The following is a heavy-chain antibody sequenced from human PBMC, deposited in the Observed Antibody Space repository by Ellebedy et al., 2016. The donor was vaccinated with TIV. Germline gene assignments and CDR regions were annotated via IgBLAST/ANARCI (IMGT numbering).Heavy chain of an antibody. CDR2: IDPSDSYT. D-gene: IGHD2-15*01. CDR1: GYSFTSYW. V-gene: IGHV5-10-1*01. CDR3: ATIEGGGIRRGFDP. J-gene: IGHJ5*02. Sequence: GESLKISXKGSGYSFTSYWISWVRQMPGKGLEWMGRIDPSDSYTNYSPSFQGHVTISADKSIGTAYLQWSSLKASDTAMYYCATIEGGGIRRGFDPWGQGTLVTVSS.